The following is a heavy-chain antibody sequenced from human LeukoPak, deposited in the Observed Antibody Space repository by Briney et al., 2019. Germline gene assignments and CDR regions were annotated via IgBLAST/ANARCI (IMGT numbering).Heavy chain of an antibody. D-gene: IGHD4-11*01. Sequence: PSETLSLTCIVSGGSISDFYWSWVRQSAGKGLEYIGRIYSSGSTNYNPSLKSRVAMSVDTSKNQFSLNLRSLTAADTAVYYCASVTDSLYYWGQGTLVTVSS. J-gene: IGHJ4*02. CDR2: IYSSGST. CDR1: GGSISDFY. CDR3: ASVTDSLYY. V-gene: IGHV4-4*07.